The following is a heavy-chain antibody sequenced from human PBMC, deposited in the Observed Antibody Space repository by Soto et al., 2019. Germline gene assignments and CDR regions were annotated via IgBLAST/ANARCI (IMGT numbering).Heavy chain of an antibody. Sequence: EVQLVESGGGLIQPGGSLRLSCAASGFTVSNNYMSWVRQAPGKGLEWVSVIYSGGSTYYADSVKGRFTISRDNSKNTLYLQMNSLRAEDMAMYYCARDRLGDGYNFIHYWGQGTLVTVSS. V-gene: IGHV3-53*01. D-gene: IGHD5-12*01. CDR1: GFTVSNNY. CDR2: IYSGGST. J-gene: IGHJ4*02. CDR3: ARDRLGDGYNFIHY.